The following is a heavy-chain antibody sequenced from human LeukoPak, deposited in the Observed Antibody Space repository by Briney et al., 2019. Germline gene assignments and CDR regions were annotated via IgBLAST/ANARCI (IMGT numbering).Heavy chain of an antibody. CDR2: ISSSSTYT. D-gene: IGHD3-22*01. V-gene: IGHV3-21*05. Sequence: GGSLRLSCAASGFTFSSYSMNWVRQAPGKGLEWVSYISSSSTYTNYADSVKGRFTISRDNAKNSLYLQMNSLRAEDTAVYYCASSYYYDSSGYYYWGQGTLVTVSS. CDR1: GFTFSSYS. J-gene: IGHJ4*02. CDR3: ASSYYYDSSGYYY.